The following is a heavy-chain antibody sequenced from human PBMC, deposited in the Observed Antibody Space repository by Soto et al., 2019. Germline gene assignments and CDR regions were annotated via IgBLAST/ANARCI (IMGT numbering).Heavy chain of an antibody. CDR3: AKGRANEWLVGLVDY. CDR1: GFTFSSYG. CDR2: ISYDGSNK. D-gene: IGHD6-19*01. Sequence: PGGSLRLSCAASGFTFSSYGMHWVRQAPGKGLEWVAVISYDGSNKYYADSVKGRFTISRDNSKNTLYLQMNSLRAEDTAVYYCAKGRANEWLVGLVDYWGQGTLVTVSS. J-gene: IGHJ4*02. V-gene: IGHV3-30*18.